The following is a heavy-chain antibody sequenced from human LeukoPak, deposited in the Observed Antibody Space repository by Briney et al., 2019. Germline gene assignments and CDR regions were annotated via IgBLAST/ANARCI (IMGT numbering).Heavy chain of an antibody. J-gene: IGHJ4*02. CDR3: ARDLGYYDSRGSDAGGY. CDR1: GGSISSGDYY. Sequence: SQTLSLTCTVSGGSISSGDYYWSWIRQPPGTGLEWIGYIYYSGSTYYNPSLKSRVTISVDTSKNQFSLKLSSVTAADTAVYYCARDLGYYDSRGSDAGGYWGQGTLVTVSS. V-gene: IGHV4-30-4*08. CDR2: IYYSGST. D-gene: IGHD3-22*01.